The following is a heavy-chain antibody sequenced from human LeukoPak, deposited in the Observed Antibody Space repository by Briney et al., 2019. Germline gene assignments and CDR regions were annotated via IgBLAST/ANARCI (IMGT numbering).Heavy chain of an antibody. Sequence: SETLSLTCTVSGGSISSYYWSWIRQPPGKGLEWIGYIYHSGSTYYNPSLKSRVTISVDRSKNQFSLKLSSVTAADTTVYYCARSAVMVRGVPTIDYWGQGTLVTVPS. CDR3: ARSAVMVRGVPTIDY. V-gene: IGHV4-59*12. CDR2: IYHSGST. CDR1: GGSISSYY. D-gene: IGHD3-10*01. J-gene: IGHJ4*02.